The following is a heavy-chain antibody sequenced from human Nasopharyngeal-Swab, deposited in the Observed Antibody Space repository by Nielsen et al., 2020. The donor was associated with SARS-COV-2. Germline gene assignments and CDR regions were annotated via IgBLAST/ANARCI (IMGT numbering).Heavy chain of an antibody. CDR3: ARAGYCSSTSCDTTDY. CDR2: IIPIFGTA. Sequence: SVKVSCKASGGTFSSYAISWVRQAPGQGLVWMGGIIPIFGTANYAQKFQGRVTITADESTSTAYMELSSLRSEDTAVYYCARAGYCSSTSCDTTDYWGQGTLVTVSS. J-gene: IGHJ4*02. V-gene: IGHV1-69*13. CDR1: GGTFSSYA. D-gene: IGHD2-2*02.